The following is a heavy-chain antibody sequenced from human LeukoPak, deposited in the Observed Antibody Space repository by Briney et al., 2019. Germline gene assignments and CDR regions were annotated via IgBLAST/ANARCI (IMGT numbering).Heavy chain of an antibody. D-gene: IGHD1-26*01. CDR1: GGTFSGYA. Sequence: ASVKVSCKASGGTFSGYAISWVRQAPGQGLEWMGGIIPIFGTANYAQKFQGRVTITTDESTSTAYMELSSLRSEDTAVYYCARHKGSHLYYYYMDVWGKGTTVTVSS. J-gene: IGHJ6*03. V-gene: IGHV1-69*05. CDR2: IIPIFGTA. CDR3: ARHKGSHLYYYYMDV.